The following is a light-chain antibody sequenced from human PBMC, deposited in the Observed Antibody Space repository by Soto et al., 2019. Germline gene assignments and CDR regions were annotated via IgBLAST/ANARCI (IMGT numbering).Light chain of an antibody. V-gene: IGKV3-15*01. CDR3: QQYNNWPRT. CDR1: QSVSSN. J-gene: IGKJ1*01. CDR2: GAS. Sequence: EIVMTQSPATLSVSPGERATLSCRASQSVSSNLASYQQKPGQAPRLLSYGASTRATGIPARFRGSGSATEFTLTISSLQSEDFAVYYCQQYNNWPRTSGQGTKVDIK.